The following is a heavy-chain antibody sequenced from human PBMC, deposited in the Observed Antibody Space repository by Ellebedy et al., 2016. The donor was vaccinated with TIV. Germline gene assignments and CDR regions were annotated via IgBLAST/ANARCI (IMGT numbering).Heavy chain of an antibody. CDR1: GYTFTSYG. V-gene: IGHV1-18*01. CDR2: ISAYNGNT. D-gene: IGHD4-17*01. Sequence: ASVKVSXKASGYTFTSYGISWVRQAPGQGLEWMGWISAYNGNTNYAQKFQGRVTMTTDTSTSTAYMELRSLRSDDTAVYYCARDDYGDYPEDYWGQGTLVTVSS. J-gene: IGHJ4*02. CDR3: ARDDYGDYPEDY.